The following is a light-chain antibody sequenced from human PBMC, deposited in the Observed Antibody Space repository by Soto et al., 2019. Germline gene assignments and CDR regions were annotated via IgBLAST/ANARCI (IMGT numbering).Light chain of an antibody. CDR1: QSILKTSINENY. CDR3: EHYYNTPPS. CDR2: RAS. V-gene: IGKV4-1*01. Sequence: DIVMTQSPDSLAVSLGERATINCKSSQSILKTSINENYLAWYQQKPGQPPRLLIYRASTREFGVPDRFSGSGPGTDFTFTISSSLAEDVADYYCEHYYNTPPSFGHGTKVEIK. J-gene: IGKJ1*01.